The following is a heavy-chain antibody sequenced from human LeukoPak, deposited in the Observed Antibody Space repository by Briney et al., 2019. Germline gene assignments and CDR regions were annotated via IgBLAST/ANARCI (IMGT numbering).Heavy chain of an antibody. CDR3: ARLYGSGSYFTYYFDY. V-gene: IGHV4-39*07. Sequence: SETLSLTCTVSGGSISSGPYYWSWIRQPPGKGLEWIGEINHSGSTNYNPSLKSRVTISVDTSKNQFSLKLSSVTAADTAVYYCARLYGSGSYFTYYFDYWGQGTLVTVSS. CDR2: INHSGST. D-gene: IGHD3-10*01. J-gene: IGHJ4*02. CDR1: GGSISSGPYY.